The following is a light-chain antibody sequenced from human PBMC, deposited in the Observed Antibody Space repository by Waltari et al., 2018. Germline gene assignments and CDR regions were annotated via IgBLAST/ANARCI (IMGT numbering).Light chain of an antibody. V-gene: IGKV3-11*01. CDR1: QSVSSF. CDR2: DAS. Sequence: ELVLTQSPATLSLSPGESATLSCRASQSVSSFLAWYQQKPGQAPRLLIYDASNRATGIPARFSGSGSGTDFTLTISSLEPEDFAVYYCQQRSNLLTFGGGTKVEIK. J-gene: IGKJ4*01. CDR3: QQRSNLLT.